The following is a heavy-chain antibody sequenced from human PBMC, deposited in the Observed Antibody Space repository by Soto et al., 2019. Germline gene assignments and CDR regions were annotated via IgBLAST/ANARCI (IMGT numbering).Heavy chain of an antibody. CDR2: ISYDGGNK. J-gene: IGHJ4*02. CDR3: ARGPSSLTRFDY. V-gene: IGHV3-30-3*01. D-gene: IGHD2-2*01. Sequence: GGSLRLSCAASGFTFSSYAMHWVRQAPGKGLEWVAVISYDGGNKYYGDSVKGRFTISRDNSKNTLYLQMNSLRAEDTAVYYCARGPSSLTRFDYWGQGILVTVSS. CDR1: GFTFSSYA.